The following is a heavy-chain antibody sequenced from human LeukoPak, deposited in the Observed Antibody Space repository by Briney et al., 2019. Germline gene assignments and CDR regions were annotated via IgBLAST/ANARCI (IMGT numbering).Heavy chain of an antibody. CDR2: IDYRGST. V-gene: IGHV4-39*01. J-gene: IGHJ3*02. D-gene: IGHD2-15*01. Sequence: SQTLSLTCTVSGSSISGSYYWAWIRQPPGKGLEWIGNIDYRGSTYYNPSLKSRVTISVDTFKIQFSLQLSSVTAADTAVYYCARPRGYCSGGSCQYAFDIWGQGTMLTVSS. CDR1: GSSISGSYY. CDR3: ARPRGYCSGGSCQYAFDI.